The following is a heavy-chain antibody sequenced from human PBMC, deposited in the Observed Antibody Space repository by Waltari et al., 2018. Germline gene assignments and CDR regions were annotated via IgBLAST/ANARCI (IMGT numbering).Heavy chain of an antibody. Sequence: EVQLVESGGGLIQPGGSLRLSCAASGFTVSSNYMSWVRQAPGKGLGWVSVIYSGGSTYYAESVKGRFTISRDNSKNTLYLQMNSLRAEDTAVYYCAREGVGRYCSGGSCYVYDYWGQGTLVTVSS. V-gene: IGHV3-53*01. J-gene: IGHJ4*02. CDR1: GFTVSSNY. CDR3: AREGVGRYCSGGSCYVYDY. D-gene: IGHD2-15*01. CDR2: IYSGGST.